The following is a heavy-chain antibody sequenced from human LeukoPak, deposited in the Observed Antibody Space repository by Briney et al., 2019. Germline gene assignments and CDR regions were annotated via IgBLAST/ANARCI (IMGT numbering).Heavy chain of an antibody. D-gene: IGHD6-13*01. CDR2: ISSSSSYI. V-gene: IGHV3-21*01. CDR1: GFTFSSYS. CDR3: ASTHSSPGAFDI. Sequence: GSLRLSCAASGFTFSSYSMNWVRQAPGKGLEWVSSISSSSSYIYYADSVKGRFTISRDNAKNSLYLQMNSLRAEDTAVYYCASTHSSPGAFDIWGQGTMVTVSS. J-gene: IGHJ3*02.